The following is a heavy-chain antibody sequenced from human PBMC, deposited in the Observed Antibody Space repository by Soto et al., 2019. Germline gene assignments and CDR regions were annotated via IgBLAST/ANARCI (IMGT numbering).Heavy chain of an antibody. J-gene: IGHJ4*02. CDR2: VYSTGST. D-gene: IGHD2-8*01. CDR3: ARSHYTYGLLIDD. Sequence: PSETLSLTCSVSGDSITTNGYYWGWIRQPPGKGLQWIGNVYSTGSTFSHPSLTSRVFISVDTSKNKFSLRLTSVTAADTAVYYCARSHYTYGLLIDDWGPGIRVTVSS. CDR1: GDSITTNGYY. V-gene: IGHV4-39*01.